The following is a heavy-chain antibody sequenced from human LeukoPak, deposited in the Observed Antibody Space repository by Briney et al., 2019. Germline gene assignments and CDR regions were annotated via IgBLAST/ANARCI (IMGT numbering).Heavy chain of an antibody. CDR1: GFTFSSFW. CDR3: ARLGSSSSSSRGAFDI. J-gene: IGHJ3*02. V-gene: IGHV3-7*01. CDR2: IKQDGREK. Sequence: GGSLRLSCAASGFTFSSFWMSWVRQAPGKGLEWVANIKQDGREKYYVDSVKGRFTISRDNAKNSLYLQMNSLRAEDTAVYYCARLGSSSSSSRGAFDIWGQGTMVTVSS. D-gene: IGHD6-6*01.